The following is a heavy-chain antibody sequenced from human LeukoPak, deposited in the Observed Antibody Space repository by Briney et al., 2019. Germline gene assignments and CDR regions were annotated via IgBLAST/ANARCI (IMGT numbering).Heavy chain of an antibody. D-gene: IGHD2-2*01. CDR2: TYYRSKWFY. Sequence: SQTLSLTCAISGDSVSSNSAAWNWIRQSPSRGLEWLGRTYYRSKWFYEYAVSVKSPITINPDTSKNHFSLQLTSVTAADTAVYYCARAGGYCSSTRCYNWFDPWGQGTLVTVSS. J-gene: IGHJ5*02. V-gene: IGHV6-1*01. CDR3: ARAGGYCSSTRCYNWFDP. CDR1: GDSVSSNSAA.